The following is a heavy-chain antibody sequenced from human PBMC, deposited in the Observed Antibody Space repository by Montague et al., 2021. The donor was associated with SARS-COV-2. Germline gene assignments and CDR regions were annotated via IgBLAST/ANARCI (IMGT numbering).Heavy chain of an antibody. V-gene: IGHV2-70*01. CDR2: IDWDDDK. Sequence: PALVKPTQTLTLTCTFSGFSLSTSGMCVSWIRQPPGKALEWLALIDWDDDKYYSTSLKTRLTISKDTSKNQVVLTMTSMDLVDTATYYCARIRDYDILTGSYSGFDYWGQEPWSPSPQ. D-gene: IGHD3-9*01. J-gene: IGHJ4*01. CDR1: GFSLSTSGMC. CDR3: ARIRDYDILTGSYSGFDY.